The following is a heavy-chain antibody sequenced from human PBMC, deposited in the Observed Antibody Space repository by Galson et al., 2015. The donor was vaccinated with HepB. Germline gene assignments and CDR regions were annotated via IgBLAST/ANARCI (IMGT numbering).Heavy chain of an antibody. CDR2: IKSKTDGGTT. J-gene: IGHJ4*02. V-gene: IGHV3-15*01. CDR3: TAGTYTSMTYSRPQTFDY. Sequence: SLRLSCAASGFTFSNAWMSWVRQAPGKGLEWVGRIKSKTDGGTTDYAAPVKGRFTISRDDSKNTLYLQMNSLKTEDTAMYYCTAGTYTSMTYSRPQTFDYWGQGTLVTVSS. CDR1: GFTFSNAW. D-gene: IGHD6-13*01.